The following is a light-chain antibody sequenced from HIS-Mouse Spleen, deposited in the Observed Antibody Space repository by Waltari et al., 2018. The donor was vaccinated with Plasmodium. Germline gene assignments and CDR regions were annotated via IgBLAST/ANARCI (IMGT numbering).Light chain of an antibody. CDR1: QSVSSY. CDR2: DGS. CDR3: QQRSNWIT. Sequence: IVLTQSPATLSLSPAERATLSCRASQSVSSYLAWYQQKPGQAPRLLIYDGSNMATGIRARFMGSGSGTVFTLTISSLEPEEFAVYYCQQRSNWITFGQGTRLGIK. V-gene: IGKV3-11*01. J-gene: IGKJ5*01.